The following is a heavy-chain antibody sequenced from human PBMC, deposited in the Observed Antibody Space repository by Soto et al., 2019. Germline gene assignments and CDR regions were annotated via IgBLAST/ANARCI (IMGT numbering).Heavy chain of an antibody. CDR1: GFAFSSHA. D-gene: IGHD3-22*01. J-gene: IGHJ4*02. Sequence: EVQLLESGGGLVQPGGSLRLSCAASGFAFSSHAMNWVRQAPGKGLEWVSGISGSGGRTYYADSVKGRFTISRDNSKNTLDLQMNSLRAEDTAVYYCAKGRYSYDRSGHDYWGLGTLVTVSS. CDR3: AKGRYSYDRSGHDY. CDR2: ISGSGGRT. V-gene: IGHV3-23*01.